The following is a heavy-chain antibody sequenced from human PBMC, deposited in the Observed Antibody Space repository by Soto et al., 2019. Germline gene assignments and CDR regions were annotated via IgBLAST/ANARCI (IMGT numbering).Heavy chain of an antibody. J-gene: IGHJ6*02. D-gene: IGHD3-3*01. Sequence: ASVKVSCKASGGTFSSYAISWVRQAPGQGLEWMGGIIPIFGTANYAQKFQGRVTITADESTSTAYMELSSLRSEDTAVYYCARGGNDFWSGYYARYYYGMDVWGQGTTVTVSS. CDR2: IIPIFGTA. CDR1: GGTFSSYA. CDR3: ARGGNDFWSGYYARYYYGMDV. V-gene: IGHV1-69*13.